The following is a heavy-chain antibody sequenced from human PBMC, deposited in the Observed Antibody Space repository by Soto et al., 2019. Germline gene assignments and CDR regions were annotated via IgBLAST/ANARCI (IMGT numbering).Heavy chain of an antibody. J-gene: IGHJ1*01. D-gene: IGHD6-19*01. CDR2: IYYSGST. CDR3: ARGSIAVAGTLYFQH. Sequence: QVQLQESGPGLVKPSQTLSLTCTVSGGSISSGGYYWSWIRQHPGKGLEWIGYIYYSGSTYYNPSLKSRVTISVDTSKNQCSLKLSSVTAADTAVYYCARGSIAVAGTLYFQHWGQGTLVTVSS. V-gene: IGHV4-31*03. CDR1: GGSISSGGYY.